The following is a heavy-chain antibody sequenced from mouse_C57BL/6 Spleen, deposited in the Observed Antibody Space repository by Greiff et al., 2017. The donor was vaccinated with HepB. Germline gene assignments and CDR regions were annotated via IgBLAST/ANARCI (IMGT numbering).Heavy chain of an antibody. Sequence: VKVVESGAELVRPGTSVKVSCKASGYAFTNYLIEWVKQRPGQGLEWIGVINPGSGGTNYNEKFKGKATLTADKSSSTAYMQLSSLTSEDSAVYFCARRDSNYGGFAYWGQGTLVTVSA. V-gene: IGHV1-54*01. D-gene: IGHD2-5*01. J-gene: IGHJ3*01. CDR1: GYAFTNYL. CDR3: ARRDSNYGGFAY. CDR2: INPGSGGT.